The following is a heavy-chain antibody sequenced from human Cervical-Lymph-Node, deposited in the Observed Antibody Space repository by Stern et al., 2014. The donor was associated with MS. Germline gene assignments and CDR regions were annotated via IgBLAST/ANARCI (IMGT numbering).Heavy chain of an antibody. CDR3: ARDDWVERLDS. V-gene: IGHV3-48*01. D-gene: IGHD1-1*01. J-gene: IGHJ5*01. CDR2: ISTISTI. Sequence: VQLVESGGGLVQPGGSLGLSCAASGFPLSIYSMNWVRQAPGKGLEWVSYISTISTIYYADSVKGRFTISRDNAKNSLYLQMNSLRAEDTAVYFCARDDWVERLDSWGQGTLVTVSS. CDR1: GFPLSIYS.